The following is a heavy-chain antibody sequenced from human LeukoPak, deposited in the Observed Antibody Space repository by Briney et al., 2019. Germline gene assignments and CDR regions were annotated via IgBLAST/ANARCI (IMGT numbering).Heavy chain of an antibody. V-gene: IGHV4-59*08. Sequence: IPSETLSLTCTVSGGSISSYYWSWIRQPPGKGLEWIGYIYYSGSTNYNPSLKSRVTISVDTSKNQFSLKLSSVTAADTAVYYCAYQRSSWREYFQHWGQGTLVTVSS. D-gene: IGHD6-13*01. CDR2: IYYSGST. CDR3: AYQRSSWREYFQH. J-gene: IGHJ1*01. CDR1: GGSISSYY.